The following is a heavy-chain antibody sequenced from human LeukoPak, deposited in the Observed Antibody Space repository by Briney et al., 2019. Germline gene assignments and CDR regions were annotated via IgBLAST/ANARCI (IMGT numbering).Heavy chain of an antibody. CDR1: GFTFSNAW. J-gene: IGHJ4*02. V-gene: IGHV3-7*03. CDR2: INQGGSEK. Sequence: GGSLRLSCAASGFTFSNAWMSWVRQAPGKGLEWVANINQGGSEKYYVDSVKGRFTISRDNAKNLVYLQMNSLRTEDTAVYYCASGNNDWSLGGQGTLVTVSS. D-gene: IGHD3-9*01. CDR3: ASGNNDWSL.